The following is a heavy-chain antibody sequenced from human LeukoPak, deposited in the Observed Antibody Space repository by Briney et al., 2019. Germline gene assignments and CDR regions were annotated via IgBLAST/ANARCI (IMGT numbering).Heavy chain of an antibody. CDR3: ARAHSSGWPHMFDP. J-gene: IGHJ5*02. Sequence: SSETLSLTCTVSGGSISSYYWSWIRQPPGKGLEWIGYIYYSGSTNYNPSLKSRVTISVDTSKNQFSLKLSSVTAADTAVYYCARAHSSGWPHMFDPWGQGTLVTVPS. CDR1: GGSISSYY. V-gene: IGHV4-59*08. D-gene: IGHD6-19*01. CDR2: IYYSGST.